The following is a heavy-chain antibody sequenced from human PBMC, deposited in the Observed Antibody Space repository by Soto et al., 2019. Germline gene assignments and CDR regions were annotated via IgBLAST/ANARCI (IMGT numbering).Heavy chain of an antibody. CDR2: IYSGGST. Sequence: GGSLRLSCAASGFTVSSNYMSWVRQAPGKGLEWVSVIYSGGSTCYADSVKGRFTISRDNSKNTLYLQMNSLRAEDTAVYYCARETGIAAAGAFDIWGQGTMVTVSS. J-gene: IGHJ3*02. CDR3: ARETGIAAAGAFDI. CDR1: GFTVSSNY. V-gene: IGHV3-53*01. D-gene: IGHD6-13*01.